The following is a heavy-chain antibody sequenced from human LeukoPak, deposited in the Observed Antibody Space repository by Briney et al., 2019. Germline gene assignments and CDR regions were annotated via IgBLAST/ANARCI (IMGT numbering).Heavy chain of an antibody. Sequence: ASVKVSYKASGYTFTGYYMHWVRQAPGQGLEWMGWINPNSGGTNYAQKFQGRVTMTRDTSISTAYMELSSLRSDDTAVYYCARDHSNDFWSGSGPLYYMDVWGKGTTVTVSS. J-gene: IGHJ6*03. CDR1: GYTFTGYY. CDR3: ARDHSNDFWSGSGPLYYMDV. D-gene: IGHD3-3*01. V-gene: IGHV1-2*02. CDR2: INPNSGGT.